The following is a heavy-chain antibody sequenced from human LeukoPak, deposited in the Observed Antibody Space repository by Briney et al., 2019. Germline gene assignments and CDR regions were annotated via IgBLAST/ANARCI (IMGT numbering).Heavy chain of an antibody. Sequence: GGSLRLSCAASGFTFSSYSMNWVRQAPGKGLEWVANIKRDGSEKYYVDSVKGRFTISRDNAKNSLYLQMNSLRAEDTAVYYCATTPLNYYYYYMDVWGKGTTVTVSS. J-gene: IGHJ6*03. D-gene: IGHD4-11*01. CDR1: GFTFSSYS. CDR3: ATTPLNYYYYYMDV. V-gene: IGHV3-7*01. CDR2: IKRDGSEK.